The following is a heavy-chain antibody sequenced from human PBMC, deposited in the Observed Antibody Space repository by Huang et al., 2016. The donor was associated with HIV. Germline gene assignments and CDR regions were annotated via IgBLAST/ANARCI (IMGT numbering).Heavy chain of an antibody. Sequence: QVQLVESGGGVVQPGRSLRLSCAASGFTFGNYGVQWVRQAPGKGLEWVAAISYDGSYQYYSDSVKGRFTISRDDSQNTLYLQMSSLRAEDTAVYFCAKDREDSAYQLDYWGQGTRVTVSS. CDR1: GFTFGNYG. D-gene: IGHD5-12*01. CDR2: ISYDGSYQ. J-gene: IGHJ4*02. V-gene: IGHV3-30*18. CDR3: AKDREDSAYQLDY.